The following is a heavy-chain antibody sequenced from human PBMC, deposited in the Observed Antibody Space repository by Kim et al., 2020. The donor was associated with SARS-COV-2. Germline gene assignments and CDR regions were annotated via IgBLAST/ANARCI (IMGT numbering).Heavy chain of an antibody. Sequence: GGSLRLSCAASGFTFSSYAMSWVLQAPGKGLEWVSGISSSGGSTYYADAVKGRFTISRDNSKSTLYLQMNSLRAEDTAVYYYVYSDYFDYWGQGTLVTVS. CDR3: VYSDYFDY. V-gene: IGHV3-23*01. CDR2: ISSSGGST. CDR1: GFTFSSYA. D-gene: IGHD2-15*01. J-gene: IGHJ4*02.